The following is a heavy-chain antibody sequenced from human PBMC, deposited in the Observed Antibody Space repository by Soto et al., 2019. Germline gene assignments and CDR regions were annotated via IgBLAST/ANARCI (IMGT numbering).Heavy chain of an antibody. CDR1: GGSFSSFY. Sequence: PSETLSLTCTVYGGSFSSFYWSWIRQSPGKGLEWIGEIHHSGTTNYNPSLKSRVTISVDASKNQFSLELSSVTAADTALYYCVVFCSWTYYHGYSFDFWSQGSLVTVSS. J-gene: IGHJ4*02. D-gene: IGHD3-10*02. CDR3: VVFCSWTYYHGYSFDF. CDR2: IHHSGTT. V-gene: IGHV4-34*01.